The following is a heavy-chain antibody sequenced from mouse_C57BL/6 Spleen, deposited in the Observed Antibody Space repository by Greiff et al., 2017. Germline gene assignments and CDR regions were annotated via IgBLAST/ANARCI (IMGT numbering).Heavy chain of an antibody. J-gene: IGHJ2*01. CDR1: GYTFTSYW. CDR2: IDPNSGGT. CDR3: ARGIYYDYDRHFDY. Sequence: QVQLKQPGAELVKPGASVKLSCKASGYTFTSYWMHWVKQRPGRGLEWIGRIDPNSGGTKYNEKFKSKATLTVDKPSSTAYMQLSSLTSEDSAVYYCARGIYYDYDRHFDYWGQGTTLTVSS. D-gene: IGHD2-4*01. V-gene: IGHV1-72*01.